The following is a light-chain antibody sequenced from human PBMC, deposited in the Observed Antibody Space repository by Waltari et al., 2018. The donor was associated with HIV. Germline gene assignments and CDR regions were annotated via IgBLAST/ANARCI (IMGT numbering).Light chain of an antibody. J-gene: IGLJ3*02. CDR1: STNVGSYSL. V-gene: IGLV2-23*01. CDR3: CSYGGDDTLV. Sequence: QSPLTQPASVSGSLGQSITISCTGASTNVGSYSLVSWYQNRPGQAPTLIIYDDSKRPLGISSRFSGSKSGNTASLTISGLQSEDEADYYCCSYGGDDTLVFGGGTKVTAL. CDR2: DDS.